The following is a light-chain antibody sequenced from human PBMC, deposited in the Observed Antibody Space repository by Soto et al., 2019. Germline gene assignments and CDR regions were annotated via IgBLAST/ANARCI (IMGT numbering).Light chain of an antibody. Sequence: DIVMTQSPDSLAVSLGERATINCKSSQSILYSSNNNNYLAWYQQKPGQPPKLLIYWASTRESGVPDRFSGSGSGTDFTRTISSLQAEDVAVYYCQQYYNAPITFGQGTRLEIK. CDR2: WAS. CDR3: QQYYNAPIT. V-gene: IGKV4-1*01. J-gene: IGKJ5*01. CDR1: QSILYSSNNNNY.